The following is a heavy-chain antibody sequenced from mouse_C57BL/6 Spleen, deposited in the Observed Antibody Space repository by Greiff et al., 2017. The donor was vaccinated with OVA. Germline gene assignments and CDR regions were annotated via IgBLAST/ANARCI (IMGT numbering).Heavy chain of an antibody. V-gene: IGHV1-55*01. CDR2: IYPGSGST. CDR1: GYTFTSYW. Sequence: QVQLKQPGAELVKPGASVKMSCKASGYTFTSYWITWVKQRPGQGLEWIGDIYPGSGSTNYNEKFKSKATLTVDTSSSTAYMQLSSLTSEDSAVYYCAREGTTVVATKNYFDYWGQGTTLTVSS. D-gene: IGHD1-1*01. CDR3: AREGTTVVATKNYFDY. J-gene: IGHJ2*01.